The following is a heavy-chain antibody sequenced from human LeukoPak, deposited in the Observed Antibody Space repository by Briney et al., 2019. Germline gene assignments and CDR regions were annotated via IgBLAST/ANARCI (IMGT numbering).Heavy chain of an antibody. CDR3: ARHEGGFDY. D-gene: IGHD3-16*01. CDR1: GGSISSHF. CDR2: IYHSGST. Sequence: PSETLFLTCTVSGGSISSHFWSWIRQPPGKGLEWIGYIYHSGSTYYNPSLKSRVTISVDRSKNQFSLKLSSVTAADTAVYYCARHEGGFDYWGQGTLVTVSS. V-gene: IGHV4-59*11. J-gene: IGHJ4*02.